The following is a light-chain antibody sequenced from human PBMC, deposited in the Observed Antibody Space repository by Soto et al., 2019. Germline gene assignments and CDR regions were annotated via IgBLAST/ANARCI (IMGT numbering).Light chain of an antibody. CDR2: GAS. CDR3: QQYDRSPWT. CDR1: QSVSSSF. V-gene: IGKV3-20*01. J-gene: IGKJ1*01. Sequence: EIVLTQSPGTLSLSPGERATLSCRASQSVSSSFLAWYQQKAGQAPRLLIYGASSRATGIPDRFSGSGSGTDFTLTISRLEPEDFAVYYCQQYDRSPWTFGQGNKVEIK.